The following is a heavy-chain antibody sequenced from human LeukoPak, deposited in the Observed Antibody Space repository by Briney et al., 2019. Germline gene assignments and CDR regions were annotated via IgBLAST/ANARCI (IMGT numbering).Heavy chain of an antibody. CDR2: IRGKAYGGTT. CDR3: TRDLYDFWSGYLLDY. CDR1: GFTFGDYA. J-gene: IGHJ4*02. V-gene: IGHV3-49*04. Sequence: GGSLRLYCTASGFTFGDYAMSWGRQAPGKGLEWVGFIRGKAYGGTTEYAASVKGRFTISRDDSKSIAYLQMNSLKTEDTAVYYCTRDLYDFWSGYLLDYWGQGTLVTVSS. D-gene: IGHD3-3*01.